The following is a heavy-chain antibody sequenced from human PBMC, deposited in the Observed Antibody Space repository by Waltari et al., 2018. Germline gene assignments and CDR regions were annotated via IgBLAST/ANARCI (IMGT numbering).Heavy chain of an antibody. D-gene: IGHD3-16*01. Sequence: QVQLVQSGAEVKKPGASVKVSCKASGYTFTGYYMHWVRQAPGQGLEWMGRINPNSGGTNYAQKVQGRVTMTRDTSISTAYMELSRLRSDDTAVYYCARPYDYIWGSHEIFDYWGQGTLVIVSS. CDR2: INPNSGGT. J-gene: IGHJ4*02. CDR1: GYTFTGYY. V-gene: IGHV1-2*06. CDR3: ARPYDYIWGSHEIFDY.